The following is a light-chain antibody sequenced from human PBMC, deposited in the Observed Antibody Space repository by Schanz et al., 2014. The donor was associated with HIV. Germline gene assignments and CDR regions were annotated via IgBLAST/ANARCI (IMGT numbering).Light chain of an antibody. CDR1: QSVSSN. Sequence: EIVMTQSPGTLSLSPGESATLSCRASQSVSSNLAWYQQKPGQAPRLLIYGASTRATDIPVRFSGSGSGTDFTLTISRLEPEDFAVYYCQHYGDSRGTFGGGTKV. CDR3: QHYGDSRGT. CDR2: GAS. J-gene: IGKJ4*02. V-gene: IGKV3-20*01.